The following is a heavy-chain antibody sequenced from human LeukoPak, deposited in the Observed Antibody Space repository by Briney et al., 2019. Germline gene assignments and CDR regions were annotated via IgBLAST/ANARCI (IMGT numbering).Heavy chain of an antibody. CDR1: GFTVSSSY. CDR3: AKDDGWLQFCC. Sequence: PGGSLRLSCAASGFTVSSSYMSWVRQAPGKGLEWVSGIIPSGHTTYYADSVRGRFTISRDNSRNTVYLQMNSLRAEDTAVYYCAKDDGWLQFCCWGQGTLVTVSA. CDR2: IPSGHTT. V-gene: IGHV3-53*01. D-gene: IGHD5-24*01. J-gene: IGHJ4*02.